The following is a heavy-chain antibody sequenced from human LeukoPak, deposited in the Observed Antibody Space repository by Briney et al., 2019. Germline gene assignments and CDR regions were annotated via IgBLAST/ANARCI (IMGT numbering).Heavy chain of an antibody. D-gene: IGHD3-16*01. CDR3: ARSLWGGALDI. Sequence: KHSQTLSLTCAISGDSVSSNNAVWNWIRQSPSRGLEWLGKTYYRSKWLNDSAVSVKSRITINPDTSKNRISLQLNSVTPEDTAVYYCARSLWGGALDIWGQGTTVAVSS. CDR2: TYYRSKWLN. V-gene: IGHV6-1*01. CDR1: GDSVSSNNAV. J-gene: IGHJ3*02.